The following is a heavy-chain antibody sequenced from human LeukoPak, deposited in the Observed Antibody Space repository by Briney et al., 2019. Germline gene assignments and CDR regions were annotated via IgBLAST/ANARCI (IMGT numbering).Heavy chain of an antibody. D-gene: IGHD5-12*01. Sequence: GGSLRLSCAASGFTFSIYAMSWVRQAPGKGLESVSAISGSGGSTYYADSVKGRFTISRDNSKNTLYLQMNSLRAEDTAVYYCAKGSLDIVATIDYFDYWGQGTLVTVSS. CDR3: AKGSLDIVATIDYFDY. J-gene: IGHJ4*02. CDR1: GFTFSIYA. CDR2: ISGSGGST. V-gene: IGHV3-23*01.